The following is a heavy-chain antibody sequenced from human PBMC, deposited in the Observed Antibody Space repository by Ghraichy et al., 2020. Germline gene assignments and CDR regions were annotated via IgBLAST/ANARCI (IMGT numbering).Heavy chain of an antibody. CDR2: TSYDGSNK. CDR3: AKERDSSGYYSFRGDYYGMDG. D-gene: IGHD3-22*01. V-gene: IGHV3-30*18. Sequence: GGSLRLSCAASGFTFSRYGMRWVRQAPGKGLEWVAVTSYDGSNKNYADSVKGRFTISRDNSKNTLYLQMNSLRAEDTAVYYCAKERDSSGYYSFRGDYYGMDGWGQGTTVTVSS. CDR1: GFTFSRYG. J-gene: IGHJ6*02.